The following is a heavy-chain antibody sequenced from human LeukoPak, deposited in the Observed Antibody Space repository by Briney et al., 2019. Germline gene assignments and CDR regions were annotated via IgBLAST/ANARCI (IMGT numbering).Heavy chain of an antibody. CDR1: GFTFSSYT. CDR2: ISSSSHI. J-gene: IGHJ6*03. D-gene: IGHD6-19*01. Sequence: GGSLRLSCTASGFTFSSYTMNWVRQVPGKGLEWIASISSSSHINYVDSVKGRFTVSRDNADFSLFLQMDSLRTEDSGLYYCARPSAVAGTPYYYAYMDVWGKGTTVTVSS. CDR3: ARPSAVAGTPYYYAYMDV. V-gene: IGHV3-21*01.